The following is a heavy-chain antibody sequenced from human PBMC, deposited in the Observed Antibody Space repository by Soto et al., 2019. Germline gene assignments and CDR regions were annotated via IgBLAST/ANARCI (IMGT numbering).Heavy chain of an antibody. CDR3: ARLKVGSTRHDYYGMDV. CDR1: GYSFTSYW. Sequence: GESLKISCKGSGYSFTSYWIGWVRQMPGKGLEWMGIIYPGDSDTRYSPSFQGQVTISADKSISTAYLQWSSLKASDTAMYYCARLKVGSTRHDYYGMDVWGQWTTVTVSS. CDR2: IYPGDSDT. D-gene: IGHD2-2*01. V-gene: IGHV5-51*01. J-gene: IGHJ6*02.